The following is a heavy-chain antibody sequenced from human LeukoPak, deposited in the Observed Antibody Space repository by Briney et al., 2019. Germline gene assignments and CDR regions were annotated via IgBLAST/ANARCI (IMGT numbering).Heavy chain of an antibody. CDR2: IYHSGST. CDR3: ATGYSSTWYYFDY. Sequence: SETLSLTCTVSGDSIISYYWSWIRQPPGKGLEWIGYIYHSGSTNYNPSLKSRVTISADTSKDQFSLKLASVTAADTAVYYCATGYSSTWYYFDYWGQGTLVTVSS. V-gene: IGHV4-59*01. CDR1: GDSIISYY. D-gene: IGHD6-13*01. J-gene: IGHJ4*02.